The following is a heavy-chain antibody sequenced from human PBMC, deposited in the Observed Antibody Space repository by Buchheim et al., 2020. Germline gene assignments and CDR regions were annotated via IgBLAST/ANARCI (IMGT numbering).Heavy chain of an antibody. Sequence: QVQLVESGGGVVQPGRSLRLSCAASGFTFSSYAMHWVRQAPGKGLEWVAVISSDGSNKYYADSVKGRFTISRDNSKNTLYLQMNSLRAEDTAVYYCARGRGYYYDSSGPTDAFDIWGQGT. D-gene: IGHD3-22*01. CDR3: ARGRGYYYDSSGPTDAFDI. CDR1: GFTFSSYA. J-gene: IGHJ3*02. V-gene: IGHV3-30*04. CDR2: ISSDGSNK.